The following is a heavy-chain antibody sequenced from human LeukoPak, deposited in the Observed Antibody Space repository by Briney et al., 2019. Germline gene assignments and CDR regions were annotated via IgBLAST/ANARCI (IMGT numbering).Heavy chain of an antibody. V-gene: IGHV4-39*07. J-gene: IGHJ5*02. CDR2: IYYSGST. CDR1: GFTFSSYG. CDR3: ASSYYDFWSGYYEYNWFDP. Sequence: PGGSLRLSCAASGFTFSSYGMHWVRHAPGKGLEWIGSIYYSGSTYYNPSLKSRVTISVDTSKNQFSLKLSSVTAADTAVYYCASSYYDFWSGYYEYNWFDPWGQGTLVTVSS. D-gene: IGHD3-3*01.